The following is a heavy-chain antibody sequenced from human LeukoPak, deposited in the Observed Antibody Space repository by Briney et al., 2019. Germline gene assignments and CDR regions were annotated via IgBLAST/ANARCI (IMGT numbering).Heavy chain of an antibody. Sequence: GGSLRLSCAASGFAFTNYYMSWVRQAPGKGLEWVASIKQDGSEKYYVDSVKGRFTISRDNAKSSLYLQMNSLRAEDTAVYYCARDGLTTGAMADWGQGTLVTASS. J-gene: IGHJ4*02. D-gene: IGHD3-9*01. CDR1: GFAFTNYY. V-gene: IGHV3-7*01. CDR3: ARDGLTTGAMAD. CDR2: IKQDGSEK.